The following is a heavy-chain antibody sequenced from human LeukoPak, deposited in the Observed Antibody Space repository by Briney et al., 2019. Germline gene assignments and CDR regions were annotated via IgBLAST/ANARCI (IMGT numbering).Heavy chain of an antibody. CDR1: GFSFMNAW. CDR3: TTFYHEYSPY. Sequence: IPGGSLRLSCAAPGFSFMNAWMIWVRQAPGKGLEWVGRIKSNADGGTPDYAAPARGRFTISRDDSKNTLYLQMNSLKTEDTAVYYCTTFYHEYSPYWGRGTLVTVSS. D-gene: IGHD2/OR15-2a*01. CDR2: IKSNADGGTP. J-gene: IGHJ4*02. V-gene: IGHV3-15*01.